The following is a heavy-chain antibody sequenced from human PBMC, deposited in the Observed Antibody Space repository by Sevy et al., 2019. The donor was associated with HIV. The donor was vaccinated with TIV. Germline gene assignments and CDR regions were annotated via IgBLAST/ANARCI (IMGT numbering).Heavy chain of an antibody. CDR1: GFTVSSNY. CDR3: ARAGGLHYYASGSYEFDY. J-gene: IGHJ4*02. V-gene: IGHV3-66*01. Sequence: GGSLRLSCAASGFTVSSNYMSWVRQAPGKGLEWVSIIYSDGNTYYAESWKGRFTITRDNSKNTLYLQMNRLRPGDTAVYYCARAGGLHYYASGSYEFDYWGQGTLVTVSS. CDR2: IYSDGNT. D-gene: IGHD3-10*01.